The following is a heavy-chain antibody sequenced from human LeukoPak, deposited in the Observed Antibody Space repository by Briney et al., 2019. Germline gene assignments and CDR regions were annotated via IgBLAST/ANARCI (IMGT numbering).Heavy chain of an antibody. D-gene: IGHD3-22*01. CDR1: GGSFSGYY. J-gene: IGHJ6*02. CDR3: ATRSYYDTSGVYGMDV. V-gene: IGHV4-59*05. Sequence: SETLSLTCAVYGGSFSGYYWSWIRQPPGKKLEWIGSIYYSGGTYYNPSLKSRVTVSVDTSKNQFSLKLNSVTAADTAVYYCATRSYYDTSGVYGMDVWGQGTTVTVSS. CDR2: IYYSGGT.